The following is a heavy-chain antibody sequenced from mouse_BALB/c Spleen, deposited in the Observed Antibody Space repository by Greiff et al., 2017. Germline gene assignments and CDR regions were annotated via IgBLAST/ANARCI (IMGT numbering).Heavy chain of an antibody. Sequence: EVKVVESGGGLVKPGGSLKLSCAASGFTFSDYYMYWVRQTPEKRLEWVATISDGGSYTYYPDSVKGRFTISRDNAKNNLYLQMSSLKSEDTAMYYCARDQGRYTWFAYWGQGTLVTVSA. D-gene: IGHD2-14*01. V-gene: IGHV5-4*02. CDR3: ARDQGRYTWFAY. CDR2: ISDGGSYT. J-gene: IGHJ3*01. CDR1: GFTFSDYY.